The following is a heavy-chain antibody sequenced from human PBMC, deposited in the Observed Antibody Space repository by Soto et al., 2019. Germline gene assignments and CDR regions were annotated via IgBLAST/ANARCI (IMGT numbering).Heavy chain of an antibody. CDR2: MNPNSGNT. D-gene: IGHD6-13*01. CDR3: ARTPTKGGSWYLY. CDR1: GYTFTSYG. Sequence: ASVKVSCKASGYTFTSYGISWVRQATGQGLEWMGWMNPNSGNTGYAQKFQGRVTMTRNTSISTAYMELSSLRSEDTAVYYCARTPTKGGSWYLYWGQGTLVTVSS. V-gene: IGHV1-8*02. J-gene: IGHJ4*02.